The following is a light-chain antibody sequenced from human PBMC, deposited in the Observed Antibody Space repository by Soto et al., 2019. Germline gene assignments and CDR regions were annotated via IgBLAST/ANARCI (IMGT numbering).Light chain of an antibody. CDR1: QSVSSTY. V-gene: IGKV3-20*01. Sequence: EIVLTQSPGTLSLSPGERATLSCRASQSVSSTYLAWYQHKPGQAPRLLIYGASSRATGIPDRFSGSGSGTHFTITISRLEPEDFALHYCQQYGGSPPYTFGQGTKLEVK. CDR3: QQYGGSPPYT. CDR2: GAS. J-gene: IGKJ2*01.